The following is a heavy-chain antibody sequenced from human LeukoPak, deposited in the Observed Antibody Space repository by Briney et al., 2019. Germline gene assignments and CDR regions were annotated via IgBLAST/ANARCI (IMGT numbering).Heavy chain of an antibody. V-gene: IGHV3-7*01. CDR1: GFTFSSYC. CDR2: IKNSGSEI. J-gene: IGHJ4*02. D-gene: IGHD5-12*01. CDR3: AREKIVATIEEFDY. Sequence: GGSLRLSCAASGFTFSSYCMSWVRQAPGKGLEWVAYIKNSGSEIYYVDSVKGRFTISRDNAKNSLYLQMNSLRAEDTAVYYCAREKIVATIEEFDYWGQGTLVTVSS.